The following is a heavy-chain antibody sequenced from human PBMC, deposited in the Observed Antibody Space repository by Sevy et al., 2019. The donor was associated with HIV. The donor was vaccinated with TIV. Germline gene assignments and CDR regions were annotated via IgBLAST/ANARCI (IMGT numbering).Heavy chain of an antibody. D-gene: IGHD1-26*01. CDR1: AFTFSSYA. V-gene: IGHV3-23*01. CDR2: ISGSGGST. Sequence: GGSLRLSCAASAFTFSSYAMSWVRQAPGKGLEWVSAISGSGGSTYYADSVKGRFTISRDNSKNTLYLQMNSLRAEDTAVYYCAKPGGGYGSRRWEPNAFDIWGQGTMVTVSS. J-gene: IGHJ3*02. CDR3: AKPGGGYGSRRWEPNAFDI.